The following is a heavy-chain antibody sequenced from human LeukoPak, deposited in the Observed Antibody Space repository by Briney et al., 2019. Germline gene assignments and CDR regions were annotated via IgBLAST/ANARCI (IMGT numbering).Heavy chain of an antibody. CDR1: GGSFSGYY. V-gene: IGHV4-34*01. D-gene: IGHD6-13*01. Sequence: SETPSLTCAVYGGSFSGYYWSWIRQPPGKGLEWIGEINHSGSTNYNPSLKSRVTISVDTSKNQFSLKLNSVTAADTAVYYCARGRWHPSVRVDYWGQGTLVTVSS. J-gene: IGHJ4*02. CDR2: INHSGST. CDR3: ARGRWHPSVRVDY.